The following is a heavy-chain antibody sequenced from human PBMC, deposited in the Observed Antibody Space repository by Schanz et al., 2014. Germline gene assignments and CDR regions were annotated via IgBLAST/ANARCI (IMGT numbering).Heavy chain of an antibody. CDR3: ARLPVGYGSGIWDV. D-gene: IGHD3-10*01. CDR2: ISSSGTTI. J-gene: IGHJ6*02. CDR1: GFAFSSYS. V-gene: IGHV3-48*01. Sequence: QLVGSGGGLIQPGGSLRLSCTASGFAFSSYSMNWVRQAPGKRLEWVSYISSSGTTIYYADSVKGRFTISRDNAKNSLFLQMNSLRVEDTAVYYCARLPVGYGSGIWDVWGQGPSVAVSS.